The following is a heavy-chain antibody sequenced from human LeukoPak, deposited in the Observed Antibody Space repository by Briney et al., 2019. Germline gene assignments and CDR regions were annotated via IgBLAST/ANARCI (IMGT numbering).Heavy chain of an antibody. D-gene: IGHD2-2*01. J-gene: IGHJ6*02. V-gene: IGHV3-13*01. CDR3: ARAGKEYQFHGMGV. Sequence: GGSLRLSCVASGFFISTYDMFWVRQPTGKGLEWVSVIGTAGDTYYPDSVKDRFTISRDNVRNSLYLQMINLRAGDTAIYYCARAGKEYQFHGMGVWGQGSTVTVSS. CDR1: GFFISTYD. CDR2: IGTAGDT.